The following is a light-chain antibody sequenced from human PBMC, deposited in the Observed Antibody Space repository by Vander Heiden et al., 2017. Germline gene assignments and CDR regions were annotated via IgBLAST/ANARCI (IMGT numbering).Light chain of an antibody. Sequence: DIQMTQSPSTLSASVGDRVTITCRASQSISSWLAWYQQQPGKAPKLLIYKASSLESGVPSRFSGSGSGTEFTLTSSSLQPDDFATYYCQQYKSDAWTFGQGTKVEIK. CDR3: QQYKSDAWT. J-gene: IGKJ1*01. CDR1: QSISSW. CDR2: KAS. V-gene: IGKV1-5*03.